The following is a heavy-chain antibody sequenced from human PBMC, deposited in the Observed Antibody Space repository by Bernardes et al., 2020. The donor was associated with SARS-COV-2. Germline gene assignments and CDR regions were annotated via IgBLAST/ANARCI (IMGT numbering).Heavy chain of an antibody. Sequence: SVKVSCKASGGTFSSYAISWVRQAPGQGLEWMGGIIPIFGTANYAQKFQGRVTITADESTSTAYMGLSSLRSEDTAVYYCARDRYYYDSSGYPQVGEYFQHWGQGTLVTVSS. CDR1: GGTFSSYA. D-gene: IGHD3-22*01. J-gene: IGHJ1*01. CDR2: IIPIFGTA. V-gene: IGHV1-69*13. CDR3: ARDRYYYDSSGYPQVGEYFQH.